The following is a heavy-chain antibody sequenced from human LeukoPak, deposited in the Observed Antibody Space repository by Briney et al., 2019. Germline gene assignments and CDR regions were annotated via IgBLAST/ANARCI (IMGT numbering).Heavy chain of an antibody. D-gene: IGHD3-22*01. CDR3: AGLVGRYSSGLYYYYFDY. V-gene: IGHV4-34*01. CDR2: INHSGST. Sequence: SETLSLTCAVYGGSFSGYYWSWIRQPPGKGLEWIGGINHSGSTNYNPSLKSRVTISVDTSKNQFSLKLSSVTAADTAVYYCAGLVGRYSSGLYYYYFDYWGQGTLVTVSS. J-gene: IGHJ4*02. CDR1: GGSFSGYY.